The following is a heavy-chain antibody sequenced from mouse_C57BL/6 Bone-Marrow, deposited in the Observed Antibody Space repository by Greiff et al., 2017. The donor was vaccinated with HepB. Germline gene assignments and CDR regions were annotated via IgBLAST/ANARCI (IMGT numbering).Heavy chain of an antibody. V-gene: IGHV1-55*01. J-gene: IGHJ2*01. CDR3: ARVGRGFDY. Sequence: QVQLKQPGAELVKPGASVKMSCKASGYTFTSYWITWVKQRPGQGLEWIGDIYPGSGSTNYNEKFKSKATLTVDTSSSSAYMQLSSLTSEDSAVYYCARVGRGFDYWGQGTTLTVSS. D-gene: IGHD4-1*01. CDR1: GYTFTSYW. CDR2: IYPGSGST.